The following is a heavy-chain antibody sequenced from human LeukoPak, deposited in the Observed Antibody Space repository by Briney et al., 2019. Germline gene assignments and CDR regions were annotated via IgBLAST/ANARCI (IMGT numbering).Heavy chain of an antibody. CDR1: GFSFSTYV. CDR2: ITGDGGYT. V-gene: IGHV3-64*01. CDR3: ARVSTNDRRNAFDI. J-gene: IGHJ3*02. Sequence: GGSLRLSCAASGFSFSTYVMQWVRQAPGKGLEYVSAITGDGGYTYYANSVKGRFTISRDNSKKTLYLQMGSLRADDMAVYYCARVSTNDRRNAFDIWGQGTMVTVSS. D-gene: IGHD2-8*01.